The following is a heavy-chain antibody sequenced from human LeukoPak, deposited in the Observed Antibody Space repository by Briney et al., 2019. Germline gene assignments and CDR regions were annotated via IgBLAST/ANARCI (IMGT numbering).Heavy chain of an antibody. CDR3: ARGGSYNFDY. Sequence: QSGGSLRLSCAASGFTFSSYSMNWVRQAPGKGLEWVANIKQDGSEKYYVDSVKGRFTISRDNAKNSLYLQMNSLRAEDTAVYYCARGGSYNFDYWGQGTLVTVSS. CDR2: IKQDGSEK. D-gene: IGHD1-26*01. CDR1: GFTFSSYS. V-gene: IGHV3-7*04. J-gene: IGHJ4*02.